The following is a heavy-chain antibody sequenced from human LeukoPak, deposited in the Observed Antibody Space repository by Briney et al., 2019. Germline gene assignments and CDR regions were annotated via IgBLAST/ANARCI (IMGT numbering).Heavy chain of an antibody. CDR1: GNTFTSYG. J-gene: IGHJ4*02. Sequence: EASVKVSCKAAGNTFTSYGFSWVRQAPGQGLEWMGWINAYNGDTNHAQKLQGRLTMTTDTSTSTAYMELSRLTSDDTAVYYCAGLSGYDPYYFDYWGQGTLVAVSS. CDR2: INAYNGDT. D-gene: IGHD5-12*01. V-gene: IGHV1-18*01. CDR3: AGLSGYDPYYFDY.